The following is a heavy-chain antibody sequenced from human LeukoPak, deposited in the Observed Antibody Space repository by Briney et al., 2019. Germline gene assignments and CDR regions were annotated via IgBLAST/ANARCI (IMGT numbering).Heavy chain of an antibody. CDR3: ARDFIGGKNWFDP. CDR1: GGSLSGYY. CDR2: IYYSGST. V-gene: IGHV4-59*01. Sequence: SETLSLTCTVSGGSLSGYYWSWIRQPPGKGLEWIGYIYYSGSTNYNPSLKSRVTITVDTSKNQFSLKLSSVTAADTAVYYCARDFIGGKNWFDPWGQGTLVTVSS. D-gene: IGHD4-23*01. J-gene: IGHJ5*02.